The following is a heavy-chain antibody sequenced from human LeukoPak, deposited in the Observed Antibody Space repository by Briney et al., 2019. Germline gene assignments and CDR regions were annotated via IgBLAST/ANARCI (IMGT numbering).Heavy chain of an antibody. CDR1: GYSISSGYY. V-gene: IGHV4-38-2*01. D-gene: IGHD2-2*02. CDR3: ARMRCSSTSCYTHYYYYYMDV. CDR2: IYHSGST. Sequence: SETLSLTCAVSGYSISSGYYCGWIRQPPGKGLEWIGSIYHSGSTYYNPSLKSRVTISVDTSKNQFSLKLSSVTAADTAVYYCARMRCSSTSCYTHYYYYYMDVWGNGTTFTVSS. J-gene: IGHJ6*03.